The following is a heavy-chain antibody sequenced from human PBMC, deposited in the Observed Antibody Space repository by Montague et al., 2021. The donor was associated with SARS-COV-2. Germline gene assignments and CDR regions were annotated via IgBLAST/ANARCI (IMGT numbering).Heavy chain of an antibody. CDR3: ARVAGGYYHDSSAYFDY. Sequence: SETLSLTCAVYGGSFSGYYWSWIRQPPGKGLEWIGEINQSGSTNXNPSLKSRVTLSVDTFKKQFSLKLSSLTAADTAVYYCARVAGGYYHDSSAYFDYWGQGSPVTVSS. J-gene: IGHJ4*02. CDR1: GGSFSGYY. D-gene: IGHD3-22*01. V-gene: IGHV4-34*01. CDR2: INQSGST.